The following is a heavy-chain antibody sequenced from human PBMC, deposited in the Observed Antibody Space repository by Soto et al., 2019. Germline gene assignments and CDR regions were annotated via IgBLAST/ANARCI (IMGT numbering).Heavy chain of an antibody. Sequence: GGSLRLSCAASGFTVSSNYMSWVRQAPGKGLEWVSVIYSGGSTYYADSVKGRLTNSRDNSQNTRYLQMNSLRAEDTAVYYCARVSHGYCGSTSCYLTYYYYYMDVWGKGTTVTVSS. V-gene: IGHV3-66*01. D-gene: IGHD2-2*01. J-gene: IGHJ6*03. CDR2: IYSGGST. CDR1: GFTVSSNY. CDR3: ARVSHGYCGSTSCYLTYYYYYMDV.